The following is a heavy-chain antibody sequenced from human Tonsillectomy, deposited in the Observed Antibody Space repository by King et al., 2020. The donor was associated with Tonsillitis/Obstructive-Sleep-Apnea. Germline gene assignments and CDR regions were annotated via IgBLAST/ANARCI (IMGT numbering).Heavy chain of an antibody. D-gene: IGHD6-13*01. J-gene: IGHJ5*02. CDR1: GGSFSGYY. V-gene: IGHV4-34*01. Sequence: VQLQQWGAGLLKPSETLSLTCAVYGGSFSGYYWSWIRQPPGKGLEWIGEINHSGSTNYNPSLKSRVTISVDTSKNQFSLKLSSVTAADTAVYYCASAPLDSISCPGGWFDPWVQGTLVTVSS. CDR2: INHSGST. CDR3: ASAPLDSISCPGGWFDP.